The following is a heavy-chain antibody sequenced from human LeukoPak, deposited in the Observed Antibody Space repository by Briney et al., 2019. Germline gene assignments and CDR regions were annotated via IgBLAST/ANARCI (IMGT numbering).Heavy chain of an antibody. V-gene: IGHV3-11*01. D-gene: IGHD3-22*01. Sequence: PGGSLRLSCAASGFTFSDYYMSWIRQAPGKGLEWVSYISSSGSTIYYADSVKGRFTISRDNAKNSLYLQMNSLRAEVTAVYYXXXXXXXXYYDSSGSFDYWGQGTLDTVSS. CDR3: XXXXXXXYYDSSGSFDY. J-gene: IGHJ4*02. CDR2: ISSSGSTI. CDR1: GFTFSDYY.